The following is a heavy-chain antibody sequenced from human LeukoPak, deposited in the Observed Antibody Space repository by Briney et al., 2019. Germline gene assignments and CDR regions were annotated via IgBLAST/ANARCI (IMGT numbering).Heavy chain of an antibody. CDR1: GFTFSSYA. V-gene: IGHV3-23*01. Sequence: PGGSLRLSCAASGFTFSSYAMSWVRQAPGKGLEWVSAISGSGGSTYYADSVKGRFTISRDNAKNTLYLQMNSLRAEDTAVYYCARDLIWRDGYNYGAFDIWGQGTMVTVSS. CDR2: ISGSGGST. D-gene: IGHD5-24*01. J-gene: IGHJ3*02. CDR3: ARDLIWRDGYNYGAFDI.